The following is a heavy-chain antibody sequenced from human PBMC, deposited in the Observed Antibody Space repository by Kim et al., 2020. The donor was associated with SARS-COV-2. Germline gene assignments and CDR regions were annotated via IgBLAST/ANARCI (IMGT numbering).Heavy chain of an antibody. Sequence: YSPSFQGQVTISADKSISTAYLQWSSLKASDTAMYYCARRPPGEGQAWDYWGQGTLVTVSS. CDR3: ARRPPGEGQAWDY. J-gene: IGHJ4*02. V-gene: IGHV5-51*01. D-gene: IGHD3-10*01.